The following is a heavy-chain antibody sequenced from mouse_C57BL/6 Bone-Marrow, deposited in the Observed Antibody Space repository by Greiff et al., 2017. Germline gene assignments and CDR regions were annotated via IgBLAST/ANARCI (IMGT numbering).Heavy chain of an antibody. CDR3: ATNYYGSSWYFDV. CDR1: GFTFSDYG. Sequence: EVKLVESGGGLVKPGGSLKLSCAASGFTFSDYGMHWVRQAPEKGLEWVAYISSGSSTIYYADTVTGRLPISRDNAKNTLFLQMTSLRSEDTAMYDCATNYYGSSWYFDVWGTGTTVTVSS. J-gene: IGHJ1*03. CDR2: ISSGSSTI. V-gene: IGHV5-17*01. D-gene: IGHD1-1*01.